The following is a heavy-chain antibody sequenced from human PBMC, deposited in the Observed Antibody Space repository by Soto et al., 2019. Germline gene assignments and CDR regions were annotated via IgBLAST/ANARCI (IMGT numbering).Heavy chain of an antibody. CDR3: GGGGREREGYVRDV. V-gene: IGHV4-59*08. J-gene: IGHJ6*02. CDR2: IYYSGSA. D-gene: IGHD1-26*01. Sequence: PSETLSLTCTVSGGSISSYYWSWIRQTPGKGLQSIGYIYYSGSANYNPSLKSRVTISDDTSTNQIFLTLTSVTAADTAVYYCGGGGREREGYVRDVWGQGTTFTVSS. CDR1: GGSISSYY.